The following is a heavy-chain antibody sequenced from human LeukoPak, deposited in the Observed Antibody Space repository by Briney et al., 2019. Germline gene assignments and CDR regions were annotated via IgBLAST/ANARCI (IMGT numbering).Heavy chain of an antibody. Sequence: KPSETLSFTCTVSGGSISSYYWSWIRQPAGKGLEWIGRIYTSGNTNYNPSLKSRVTMSVDTSKNQFSLKLSSVTAADTAVYYCAREPYCTNGVCSAYWGQGTLVTVSS. D-gene: IGHD2-8*01. CDR3: AREPYCTNGVCSAY. J-gene: IGHJ4*02. CDR1: GGSISSYY. CDR2: IYTSGNT. V-gene: IGHV4-4*07.